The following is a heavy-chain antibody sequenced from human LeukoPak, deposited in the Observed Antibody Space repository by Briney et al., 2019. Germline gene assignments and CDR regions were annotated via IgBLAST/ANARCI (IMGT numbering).Heavy chain of an antibody. Sequence: SGTLSLTCIVSGDSVSGYYWNWIRQPPGKGLEWIGYTHHSGNALYNPSLKSRVTTSVDTSKNQFSLSPSSVTAADTAVYYCARDEPLDYWGQGTLVTVSS. J-gene: IGHJ4*02. CDR3: ARDEPLDY. CDR2: THHSGNA. V-gene: IGHV4-59*02. D-gene: IGHD1-14*01. CDR1: GDSVSGYY.